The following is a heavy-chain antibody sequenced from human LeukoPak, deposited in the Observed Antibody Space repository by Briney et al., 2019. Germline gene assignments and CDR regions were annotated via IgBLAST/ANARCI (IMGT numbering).Heavy chain of an antibody. D-gene: IGHD3-22*01. V-gene: IGHV3-30*07. CDR2: ISYGGSNK. CDR1: GFTFSSYA. CDR3: AIDPQGNDYDSSSYYDD. J-gene: IGHJ4*01. Sequence: GGSLRLSCAASGFTFSSYAMHRVRQAQGKGVEWVAVISYGGSNKYYADSVKRRFTTSRDNSKTTLYLQMNSLRADDTAVYYCAIDPQGNDYDSSSYYDDWGQATLVTASS.